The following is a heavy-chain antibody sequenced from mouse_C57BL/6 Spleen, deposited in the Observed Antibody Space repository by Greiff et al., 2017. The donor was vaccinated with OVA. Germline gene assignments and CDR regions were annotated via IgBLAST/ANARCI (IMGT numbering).Heavy chain of an antibody. V-gene: IGHV1-15*01. J-gene: IGHJ2*01. Sequence: VNLVESGAELVRPGASVTLSCKASGYTFTDYEMHWVKQTPVHGLEWIGAIDPETGGTAYNQKFKGKAILTADKSSSTAYMELRSLTSEDSAVYYCTRLRYFDYWGQGTTLTVSS. CDR2: IDPETGGT. CDR3: TRLRYFDY. CDR1: GYTFTDYE.